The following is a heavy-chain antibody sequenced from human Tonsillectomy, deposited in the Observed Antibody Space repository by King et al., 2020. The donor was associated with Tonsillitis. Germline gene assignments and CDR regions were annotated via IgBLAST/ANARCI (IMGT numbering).Heavy chain of an antibody. V-gene: IGHV3-73*01. J-gene: IGHJ4*02. D-gene: IGHD3-10*01. CDR3: TRHGGYYYGVDY. Sequence: VQLVESGGGLVQPGGSLKLSCSASGFTFSGSAMHWVRQASGKGLEWVGRIRSKGYSYATAYAASVKGRFTISRDDSKNTAYLQMNSLKTEDTAVYYCTRHGGYYYGVDYWGQGTLVTVPS. CDR1: GFTFSGSA. CDR2: IRSKGYSYAT.